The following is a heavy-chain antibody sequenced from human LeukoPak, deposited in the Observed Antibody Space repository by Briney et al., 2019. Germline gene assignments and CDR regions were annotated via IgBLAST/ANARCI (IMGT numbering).Heavy chain of an antibody. V-gene: IGHV4-39*01. CDR1: GGSISSSSYY. J-gene: IGHJ4*02. D-gene: IGHD6-13*01. Sequence: SETLSLTCTVSGGSISSSSYYWGWIRQPPGKGLEWVGTIYYNGNTYYNPSLKSRVTISEDTSRNQFSLKLSSVTAADTAIYYCARLPSGYTSSLGVFDYWGQGTLVTASS. CDR3: ARLPSGYTSSLGVFDY. CDR2: IYYNGNT.